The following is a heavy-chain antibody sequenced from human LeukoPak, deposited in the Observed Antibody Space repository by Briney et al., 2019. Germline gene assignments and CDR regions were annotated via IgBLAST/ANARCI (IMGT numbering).Heavy chain of an antibody. CDR2: ISSSSSYI. D-gene: IGHD4-17*01. J-gene: IGHJ4*02. CDR3: ARDGGYGDYLFDY. Sequence: GGSLRLSCAASGFTFGSYSMNWVRQAPGKGLEWVSSISSSSSYIYYADSVKGRFTISRDNAKNSLYLQMNSLRAEDTAVYYCARDGGYGDYLFDYWGQGTLVTVSS. CDR1: GFTFGSYS. V-gene: IGHV3-21*01.